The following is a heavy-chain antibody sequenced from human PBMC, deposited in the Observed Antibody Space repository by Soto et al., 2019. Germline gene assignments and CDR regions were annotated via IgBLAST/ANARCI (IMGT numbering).Heavy chain of an antibody. CDR3: ARVSATGTRWFDP. CDR2: ISHRGTA. J-gene: IGHJ5*02. D-gene: IGHD6-13*01. V-gene: IGHV4-31*03. Sequence: PSETLSLTCTVSGGPISSGAYYWGWIRQHPGKGLEWIGYISHRGTAYYTPSLKSRVSLSVDPSKSQFSLNVTSLTAADTAVYYCARVSATGTRWFDPWGPGTLVTVSS. CDR1: GGPISSGAYY.